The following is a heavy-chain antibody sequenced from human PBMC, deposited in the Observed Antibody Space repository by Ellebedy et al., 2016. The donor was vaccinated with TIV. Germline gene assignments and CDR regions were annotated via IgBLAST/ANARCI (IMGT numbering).Heavy chain of an antibody. CDR3: ARGEETYGMGYFDY. CDR1: GFTFRSYA. D-gene: IGHD4-17*01. Sequence: GESLKISCAASGFTFRSYAMHWVRQAPGKGLEWVAVISYDGNNKYYADSVKGRFTISRDNSKNTLYLQMNSLRAEDTAVYDCARGEETYGMGYFDYWGQGTLVTVSS. J-gene: IGHJ4*02. V-gene: IGHV3-30-3*01. CDR2: ISYDGNNK.